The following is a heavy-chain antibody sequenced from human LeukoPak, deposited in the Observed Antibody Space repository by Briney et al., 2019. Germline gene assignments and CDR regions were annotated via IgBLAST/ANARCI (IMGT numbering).Heavy chain of an antibody. CDR2: IYPGDSDT. J-gene: IGHJ4*02. Sequence: GESLKISCKGSGYSFSSYWIGWVRQMPGKGLEWMGIIYPGDSDTRYSPSFQGQVTISADKSISTAYLQWSSLKASDTAMYYCARTYYFDTSGYLRGYYFDFWGQGTLVTVSS. V-gene: IGHV5-51*01. CDR3: ARTYYFDTSGYLRGYYFDF. D-gene: IGHD3-22*01. CDR1: GYSFSSYW.